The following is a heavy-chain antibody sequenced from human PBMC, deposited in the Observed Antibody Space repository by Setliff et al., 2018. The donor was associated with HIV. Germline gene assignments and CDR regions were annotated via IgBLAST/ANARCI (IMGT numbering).Heavy chain of an antibody. J-gene: IGHJ3*02. CDR3: ARILYYYDSSGYPIDAFDI. D-gene: IGHD3-22*01. CDR2: NNSSSSYI. CDR1: GFTFSSYS. V-gene: IGHV3-21*01. Sequence: PGGSLRLSWSASGFTFSSYSMNWVRKAPGKGLEWVSSNNSSSSYIYYADSVKGRLTISRDNAKNSLYLQMYRLIAEDTAVYYCARILYYYDSSGYPIDAFDIWGQGTMVTVSS.